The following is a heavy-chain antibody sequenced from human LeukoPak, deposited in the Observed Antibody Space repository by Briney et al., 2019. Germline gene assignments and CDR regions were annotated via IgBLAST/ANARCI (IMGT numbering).Heavy chain of an antibody. D-gene: IGHD3-22*01. CDR3: AKATYYYDSSGYIAGFDY. J-gene: IGHJ4*02. CDR1: GFTFDDYA. CDR2: ISWNSGSI. Sequence: GRSLRLSCAASGFTFDDYAMHWVRHAPGKGLEWVSGISWNSGSIGYADSVKGRFTISRDNAKNSLYLQMNSLRAEDTALYYCAKATYYYDSSGYIAGFDYWGQGTLVTVSS. V-gene: IGHV3-9*01.